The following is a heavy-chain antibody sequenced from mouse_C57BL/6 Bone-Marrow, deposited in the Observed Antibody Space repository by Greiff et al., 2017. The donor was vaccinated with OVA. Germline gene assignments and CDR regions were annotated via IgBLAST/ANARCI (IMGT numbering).Heavy chain of an antibody. CDR3: ARGYYYGSSPFAY. CDR2: ISDGGSYT. CDR1: GFTFSSYA. Sequence: EVKLVESGGGLVKPGGSLKLSCAASGFTFSSYAMSWVRQTPEKRLEWVATISDGGSYTYYPDNVKGRFTISRDNAKNNLYLQMSHLKSEDTAMYYCARGYYYGSSPFAYWGQGTLVTVPA. V-gene: IGHV5-4*03. J-gene: IGHJ3*01. D-gene: IGHD1-1*01.